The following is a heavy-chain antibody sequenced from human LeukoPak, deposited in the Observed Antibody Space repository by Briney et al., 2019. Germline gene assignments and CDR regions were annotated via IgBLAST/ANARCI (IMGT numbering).Heavy chain of an antibody. CDR2: ISYDGSNK. J-gene: IGHJ6*03. CDR1: GFTFSSYA. V-gene: IGHV3-30-3*01. Sequence: GGSLRLSCAASGFTFSSYAMHWVRQAPGKGLEWVAVISYDGSNKYYADSVKGRFTISRDNSKNTLYLQMNSLRAEDTAVYYCARAGGSYSYYYYYYMDVWGKGTTVTVSS. CDR3: ARAGGSYSYYYYYYMDV. D-gene: IGHD1-26*01.